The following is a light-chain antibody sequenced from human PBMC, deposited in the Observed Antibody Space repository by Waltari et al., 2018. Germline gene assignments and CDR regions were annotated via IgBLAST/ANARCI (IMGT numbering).Light chain of an antibody. J-gene: IGKJ3*01. CDR1: QGIDTD. CDR3: QQYDDLPPFT. V-gene: IGKV1-16*02. CDR2: GAS. Sequence: IQMTQSPSSLSASVGDRVSISCRASQGIDTDLTWFQQKPGKAPKSLIYGASILQSGVPSKFSGSGSGTDFTLTISSLQPGDSATYYCQQYDDLPPFTFGPGTKVDLK.